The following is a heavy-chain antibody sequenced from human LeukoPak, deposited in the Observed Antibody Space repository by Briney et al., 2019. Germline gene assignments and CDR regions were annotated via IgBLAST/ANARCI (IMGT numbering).Heavy chain of an antibody. CDR1: GYNFSNYA. Sequence: ASVKVSCKASGYNFSNYAMNWVRQAPGQGLEWMGWINTNTGNPTYAQGLRGRFVFSLDTSVGTAYLQISSLKAEDTGVYYCARGSDKDYWGQGTLVTVSS. CDR3: ARGSDKDY. V-gene: IGHV7-4-1*02. CDR2: INTNTGNP. J-gene: IGHJ4*02.